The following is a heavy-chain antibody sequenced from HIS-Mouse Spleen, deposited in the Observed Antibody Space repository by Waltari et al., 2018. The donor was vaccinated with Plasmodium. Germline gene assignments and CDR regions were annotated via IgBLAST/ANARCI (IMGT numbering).Heavy chain of an antibody. J-gene: IGHJ2*01. CDR2: IWYAGSNK. Sequence: QVQLVESGGGVVQPGRSLRLSCAESGVTFSSYDMHWVRQAPGKGLEGVAVIWYAGSNKYYADSVKGRFTISRDNSKNTLYLQMNSLRAEDTAVYYCAKDRLTGYWYFDLWGRGTLVTVSS. D-gene: IGHD7-27*01. CDR1: GVTFSSYD. CDR3: AKDRLTGYWYFDL. V-gene: IGHV3-33*06.